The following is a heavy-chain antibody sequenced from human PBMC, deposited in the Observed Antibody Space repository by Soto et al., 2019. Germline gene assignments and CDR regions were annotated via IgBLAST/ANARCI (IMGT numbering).Heavy chain of an antibody. CDR1: GGSFSDYY. CDR2: ISHSGST. V-gene: IGHV4-34*01. Sequence: QVQLQQWGAGLLKPSETLSLTCAVYGGSFSDYYWNWVRQPPGKGLEWIGEISHSGSTNYNPSLKSRVTISVDTSKNQFSLELRSVTAADTAVYYWARLSGSNWYTVAYWGQGTLVTVSS. CDR3: ARLSGSNWYTVAY. J-gene: IGHJ4*02. D-gene: IGHD6-13*01.